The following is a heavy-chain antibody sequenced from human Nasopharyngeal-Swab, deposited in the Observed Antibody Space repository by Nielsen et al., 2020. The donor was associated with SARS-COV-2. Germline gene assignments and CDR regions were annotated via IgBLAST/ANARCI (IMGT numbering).Heavy chain of an antibody. CDR1: GFTFTDYT. Sequence: GESLKISCAASGFTFTDYTMHWVRQPPGQGLEWVAIMSYNGSNRCYADSVKGRFTFSRDNSKNTLYLQMTSLRAEETAVYYCARGSRRAIVGATAYWGQGTLVTVSS. CDR3: ARGSRRAIVGATAY. J-gene: IGHJ4*02. D-gene: IGHD1-26*01. CDR2: MSYNGSNR. V-gene: IGHV3-30*14.